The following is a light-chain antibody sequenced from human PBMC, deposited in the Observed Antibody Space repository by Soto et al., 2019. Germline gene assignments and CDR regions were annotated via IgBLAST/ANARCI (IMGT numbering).Light chain of an antibody. CDR1: SSDVGAYNY. Sequence: QSALTQPASVSGFPGQSITISCTVTSSDVGAYNYVSWYQQHPGKAPKLIIHDVSNRPSGVSNRFSASKSGNTASLTISGLQAEDEADYYCSSHASSTVVFGGGTKVTVL. V-gene: IGLV2-14*01. J-gene: IGLJ2*01. CDR3: SSHASSTVV. CDR2: DVS.